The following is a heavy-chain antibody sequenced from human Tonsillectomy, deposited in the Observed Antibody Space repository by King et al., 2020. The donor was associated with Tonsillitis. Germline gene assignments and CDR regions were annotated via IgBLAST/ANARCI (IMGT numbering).Heavy chain of an antibody. CDR1: GYTFINYY. Sequence: QLVHSGAEVKKPGASVKVSCKASGYTFINYYMHWVRQAPGQGLEWMGLINPSGGSTSYAQKFQDRVTMTRDTSTSTVYMELSSLRSEDTAVYYCARDRPCSSTSCFQGSWFDPWGQGTLVTVSS. V-gene: IGHV1-46*01. J-gene: IGHJ5*02. CDR2: INPSGGST. D-gene: IGHD2-2*01. CDR3: ARDRPCSSTSCFQGSWFDP.